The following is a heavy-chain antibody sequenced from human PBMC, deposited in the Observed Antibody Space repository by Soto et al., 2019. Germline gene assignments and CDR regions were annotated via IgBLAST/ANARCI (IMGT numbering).Heavy chain of an antibody. D-gene: IGHD2-15*01. Sequence: VKVSCKASGGTFSSYAISWVRQAPGQGLEWMGGIIPIFGTANYAQKFQGRVTITADESTSTAYMELSSLRSEDTAVYYCARGVMRYCSGGSCYSYYYYYGMDVWGQGTTVTVSS. CDR2: IIPIFGTA. J-gene: IGHJ6*02. CDR3: ARGVMRYCSGGSCYSYYYYYGMDV. CDR1: GGTFSSYA. V-gene: IGHV1-69*01.